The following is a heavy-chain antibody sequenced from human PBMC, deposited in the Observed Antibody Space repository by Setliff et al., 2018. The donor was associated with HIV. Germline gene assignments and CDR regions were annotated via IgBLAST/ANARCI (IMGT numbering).Heavy chain of an antibody. V-gene: IGHV4-34*01. CDR1: GGYFSGYY. D-gene: IGHD3-10*01. CDR3: ARSWGSGSYPY. J-gene: IGHJ4*02. Sequence: PSETLSLTCAVYGGYFSGYYWSWIRQPPGKGLEWIGEINHSGSTSYNPSLKSRVTISVDTSKNQFSLKLTSVTAADTAVYYCARSWGSGSYPYWGQGTLVTVS. CDR2: INHSGST.